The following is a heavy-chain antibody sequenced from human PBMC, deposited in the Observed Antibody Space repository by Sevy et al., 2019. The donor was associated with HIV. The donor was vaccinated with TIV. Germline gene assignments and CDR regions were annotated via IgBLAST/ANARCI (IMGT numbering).Heavy chain of an antibody. Sequence: SETLSLTCTVSGGSISSYYWSWIRQPPGKGLEWIGYIYYSGSTNYNPSLKSRVTISVDTSKNQFSLKLSSVTAADTAVHYCARDNRRATKYFGMDVWGQGTTVTVSS. V-gene: IGHV4-59*01. CDR3: ARDNRRATKYFGMDV. CDR1: GGSISSYY. D-gene: IGHD1-26*01. CDR2: IYYSGST. J-gene: IGHJ6*02.